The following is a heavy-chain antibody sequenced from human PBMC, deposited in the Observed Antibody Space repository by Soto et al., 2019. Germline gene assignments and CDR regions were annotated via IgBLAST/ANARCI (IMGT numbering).Heavy chain of an antibody. D-gene: IGHD4-17*01. V-gene: IGHV4-31*02. CDR1: GGSISSGGYY. Sequence: SETLSLTCTVSGGSISSGGYYWSWIRQHPGKGLEWIGYIYYSGSTYYNPSLKSRVTISVDTSKNQFSLKLSSATAADTAVYYCARDRVTTRYYGMDVWGQGTTVTVSS. CDR3: ARDRVTTRYYGMDV. CDR2: IYYSGST. J-gene: IGHJ6*02.